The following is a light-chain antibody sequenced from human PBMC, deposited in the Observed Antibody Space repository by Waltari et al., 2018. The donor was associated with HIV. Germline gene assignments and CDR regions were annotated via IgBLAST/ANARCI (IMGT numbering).Light chain of an antibody. CDR1: SHTSYY. J-gene: IGLJ2*01. V-gene: IGLV3-19*01. Sequence: SSELTQEPALSVALGQTVRITCQGDSHTSYYVSWYHQKPGQAPVLVIYGKNSRPSGIPDRFSGSGSGDTYSLTITGAQSEDEGDYYCSSRDSNGDHLVVFGGGTKLTVL. CDR3: SSRDSNGDHLVV. CDR2: GKN.